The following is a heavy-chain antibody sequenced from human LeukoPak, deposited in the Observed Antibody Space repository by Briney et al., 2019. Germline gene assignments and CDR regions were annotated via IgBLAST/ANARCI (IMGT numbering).Heavy chain of an antibody. CDR2: ISGSGGST. D-gene: IGHD6-19*01. J-gene: IGHJ5*02. CDR3: AKDAMAVAGNVNWFDP. V-gene: IGHV3-23*01. CDR1: GFTFDTYA. Sequence: PGGSLRLSCAAPGFTFDTYAMNWVRQAPGKGLEWVSVISGSGGSTYYADSVKGRFTISRDNSRNTLYLQMNSLRAEDTALYYCAKDAMAVAGNVNWFDPWGQGTLVTVSS.